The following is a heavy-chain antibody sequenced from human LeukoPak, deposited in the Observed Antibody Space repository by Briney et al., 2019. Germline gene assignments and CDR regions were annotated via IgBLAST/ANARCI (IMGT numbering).Heavy chain of an antibody. V-gene: IGHV3-23*01. D-gene: IGHD6-13*01. CDR3: AKDLYSSSLHTKGSFDN. CDR2: INGGGGGT. J-gene: IGHJ4*01. Sequence: PGGSLRLSCAASGFTFSTYAMTWVRQAPGKGLEWVSVINGGGGGTYYADSVKGRFTISRDNSQNTLYLQMNSLRADDTAVYYCAKDLYSSSLHTKGSFDNWGHGTLVTVSS. CDR1: GFTFSTYA.